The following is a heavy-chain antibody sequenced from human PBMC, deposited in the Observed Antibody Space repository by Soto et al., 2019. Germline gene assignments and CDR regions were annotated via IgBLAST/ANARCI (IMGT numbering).Heavy chain of an antibody. V-gene: IGHV3-23*01. J-gene: IGHJ3*02. CDR2: ISGSGANT. CDR3: AKSCENGPWCAFDI. D-gene: IGHD2-15*01. Sequence: PCGSLRLSCAAFEFTFGNYAVSWIRKDQGKGLEWVSAISGSGANTYYADSVKGRFTISRDNSKNTLFLQMNSLRAEDTVVYYCAKSCENGPWCAFDIWGQGTMVTVSS. CDR1: EFTFGNYA.